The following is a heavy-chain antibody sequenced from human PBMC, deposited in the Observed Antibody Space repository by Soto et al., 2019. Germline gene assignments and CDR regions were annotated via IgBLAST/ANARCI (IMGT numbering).Heavy chain of an antibody. Sequence: ADSLRPSSGASGFIFSDYSMNWVRQAPGKGLEWVSDISTSGTIIHYADSVKGRITISRDNVNNSLYLQINSLRADDTAVYYCVMGYFFDYWGQGT. V-gene: IGHV3-48*01. CDR3: VMGYFFDY. CDR2: ISTSGTII. J-gene: IGHJ4*02. D-gene: IGHD2-8*01. CDR1: GFIFSDYS.